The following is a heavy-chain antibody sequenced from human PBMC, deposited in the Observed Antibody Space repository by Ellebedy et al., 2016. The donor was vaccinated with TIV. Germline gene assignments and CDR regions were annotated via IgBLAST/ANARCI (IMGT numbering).Heavy chain of an antibody. D-gene: IGHD3-16*01. CDR1: GYYFPSYG. CDR3: ARVYCDWWFDP. Sequence: AASVKVSCKASGYYFPSYGFNWVRQAPGQGLEWVGWIRAHKGNTHYAQNFQGSVTMTTDTSTSTAYMELRSLRSDDTAGYYCARVYCDWWFDPWGQGTLVNVSS. CDR2: IRAHKGNT. J-gene: IGHJ5*02. V-gene: IGHV1-18*04.